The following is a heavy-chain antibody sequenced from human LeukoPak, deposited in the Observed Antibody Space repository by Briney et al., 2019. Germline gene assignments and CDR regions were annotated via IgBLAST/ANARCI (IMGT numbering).Heavy chain of an antibody. D-gene: IGHD6-19*01. V-gene: IGHV5-51*01. CDR3: ERLSRAVLTYGMDV. Sequence: GESLKISCKGSGYSFTSYWIAWVRQMPGKGLEWMGIIYPGDSDTTYSPSFQGQVTIPADKSISTAYLQWSSLKASDNAMYYCERLSRAVLTYGMDVWGKGTTVTVSS. CDR1: GYSFTSYW. CDR2: IYPGDSDT. J-gene: IGHJ6*04.